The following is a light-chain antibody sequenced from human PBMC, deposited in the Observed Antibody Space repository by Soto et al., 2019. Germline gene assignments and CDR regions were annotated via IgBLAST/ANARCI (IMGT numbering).Light chain of an antibody. CDR1: SSDVGDYNY. CDR2: EVS. CDR3: CSYTSSSTWV. V-gene: IGLV2-14*01. Sequence: QSALTQPASVSGSPGQSITISCTGTSSDVGDYNYVSWYQHHPGKAPKLMIYEVSNRPSGVSNRFSGSKSDNTASLTISGLQAEDEADYYCCSYTSSSTWVFGKGTKVTVL. J-gene: IGLJ3*02.